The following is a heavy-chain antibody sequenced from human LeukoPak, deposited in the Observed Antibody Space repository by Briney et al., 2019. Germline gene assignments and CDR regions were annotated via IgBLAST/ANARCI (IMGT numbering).Heavy chain of an antibody. CDR1: GGTFSSYA. CDR3: ASSNWNYRYWFDP. V-gene: IGHV1-69*06. J-gene: IGHJ5*02. D-gene: IGHD1-7*01. Sequence: SVKVSCKASGGTFSSYAISWVRQAPGQGLEWMGGIIPIFGTANYAQKFQGRVTITADKSTSTAYMELSSLRSEDTAVYYCASSNWNYRYWFDPWGQGTLVTVSS. CDR2: IIPIFGTA.